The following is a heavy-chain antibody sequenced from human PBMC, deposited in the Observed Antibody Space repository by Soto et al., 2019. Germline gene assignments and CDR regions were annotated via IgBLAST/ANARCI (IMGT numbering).Heavy chain of an antibody. Sequence: QVQLVQSGAEVKKPGASVKVSCKASGYTFTSYGISWVRQAPGQGLEWMGWISAYNGNTNYAQKLQGRVTMTTDTSTSTAYMXXXXXXXXXXXXYXXXXXXXXSWRDYYYGMDVWGQGTTVTVSS. CDR2: ISAYNGNT. V-gene: IGHV1-18*01. CDR1: GYTFTSYG. D-gene: IGHD6-13*01. CDR3: XXXXXXSWRDYYYGMDV. J-gene: IGHJ6*02.